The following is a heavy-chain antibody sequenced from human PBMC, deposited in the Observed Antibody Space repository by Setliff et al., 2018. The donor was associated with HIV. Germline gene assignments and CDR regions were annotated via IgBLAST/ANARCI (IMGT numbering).Heavy chain of an antibody. CDR3: ARDYYNFQDM. CDR1: GLTFKNYW. CDR2: IYHSGST. J-gene: IGHJ3*02. V-gene: IGHV4-4*02. D-gene: IGHD3-3*01. Sequence: GSLRLSCAAPGLTFKNYWIHWVRQPPGKGLEWIGEIYHSGSTNYNPSLKSRVTISVDKSKNQFSLKLISVTAADTAVYYCARDYYNFQDMWGQGTMVTVSS.